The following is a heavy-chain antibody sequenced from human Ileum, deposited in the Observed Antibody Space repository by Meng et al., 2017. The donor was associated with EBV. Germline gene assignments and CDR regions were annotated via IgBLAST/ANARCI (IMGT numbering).Heavy chain of an antibody. CDR3: ARESGRGYSSDY. J-gene: IGHJ4*02. V-gene: IGHV1-69*01. CDR1: GGTFRNSA. D-gene: IGHD5-18*01. CDR2: IIPMFGAP. Sequence: QGQVGKSGAEVKKPGSSVKVSCKAFGGTFRNSAISWVRQAPGQGLEWMGGIIPMFGAPDYAQRFQDRVTITADESTSTVYMELNSLRSEDTAVYYCARESGRGYSSDYWGQGTLVTVSS.